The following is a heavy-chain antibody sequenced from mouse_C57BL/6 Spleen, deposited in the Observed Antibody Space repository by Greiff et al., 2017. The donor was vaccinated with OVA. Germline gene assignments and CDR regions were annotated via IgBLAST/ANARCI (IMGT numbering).Heavy chain of an antibody. Sequence: DVHLVESGGGLVKPGGSLKLSCAASGFTFSSYAMSWVRQTPEKRLEWVATISDGGSYTYYPDNVKGRFTISRDNAKNNLYLQMSHLKSEDTAMYYCARGYSNYVDFDYWGQGTTLTVSS. V-gene: IGHV5-4*01. D-gene: IGHD2-5*01. CDR2: ISDGGSYT. CDR3: ARGYSNYVDFDY. CDR1: GFTFSSYA. J-gene: IGHJ2*01.